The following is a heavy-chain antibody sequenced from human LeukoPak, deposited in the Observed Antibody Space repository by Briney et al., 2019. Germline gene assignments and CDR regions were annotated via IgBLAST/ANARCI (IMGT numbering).Heavy chain of an antibody. D-gene: IGHD3-10*01. Sequence: GASVKVSCKASGYTFTGYYMHWVRQAPGQGLECMGRINPNSGGTNYAQKFQGRVTMTRDTSISTAYMELSRLRSDDTAVYYCAREKLWFGELPPDYWGQGTLVTVSS. CDR1: GYTFTGYY. J-gene: IGHJ4*02. CDR3: AREKLWFGELPPDY. CDR2: INPNSGGT. V-gene: IGHV1-2*06.